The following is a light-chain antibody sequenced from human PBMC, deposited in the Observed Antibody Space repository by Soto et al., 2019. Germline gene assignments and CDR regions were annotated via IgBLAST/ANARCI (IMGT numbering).Light chain of an antibody. J-gene: IGKJ1*01. V-gene: IGKV3-11*01. CDR2: LAT. CDR3: HKRQSWPRT. Sequence: EIVVIQSPATLSSLPCDRFTLSCRASQAVNTRLSWDLHKPGQAPRLLIYLATIRAAGVPARFSGSGSGTDFTLTIIDVEPEDFAVYSCHKRQSWPRTFGQGTKVDIK. CDR1: QAVNTR.